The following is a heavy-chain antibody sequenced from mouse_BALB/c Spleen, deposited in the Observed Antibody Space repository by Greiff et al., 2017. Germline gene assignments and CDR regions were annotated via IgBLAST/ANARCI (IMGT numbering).Heavy chain of an antibody. V-gene: IGHV5-6*01. J-gene: IGHJ2*01. CDR2: ISSGGSYT. D-gene: IGHD2-4*01. CDR3: AREGPYDDDYDFDY. Sequence: EVQRVESGGDLVKPGGSLKLSCAASGFTFSSYGMSWVRQTPDKRLEWVATISSGGSYTYYPDSVKGRFTISRDNAKNTLYLQMSSLKSEDTAMYYCAREGPYDDDYDFDYWGQGTTLTVSS. CDR1: GFTFSSYG.